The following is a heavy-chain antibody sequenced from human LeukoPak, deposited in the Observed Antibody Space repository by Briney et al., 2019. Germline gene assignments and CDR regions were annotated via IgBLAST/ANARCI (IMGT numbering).Heavy chain of an antibody. CDR3: ARGGSRVVTYGNFDY. J-gene: IGHJ4*02. D-gene: IGHD2-21*02. CDR1: GYTFTSYA. Sequence: GSVKVSCKASGYTFTSYAISWLRQAPGQGLEWMGWISTYSGNTNYAQKLQGRITMTIETSTSTAYMELRSLRSDDTAVYYCARGGSRVVTYGNFDYWGQGTLVTVSS. V-gene: IGHV1-18*01. CDR2: ISTYSGNT.